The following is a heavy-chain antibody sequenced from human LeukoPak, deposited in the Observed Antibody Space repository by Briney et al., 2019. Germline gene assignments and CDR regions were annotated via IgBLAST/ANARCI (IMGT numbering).Heavy chain of an antibody. J-gene: IGHJ4*02. CDR2: IYSDGTT. CDR3: ARDVTYYYDSSAAGFDS. Sequence: PGGSLRLSCAASGFTVSTNYMSWVRQAPRKGLEWVSLIYSDGTTYYAASVKGRFTISRDNSKNTLYLQMNSLSAEDTAVYYCARDVTYYYDSSAAGFDSWGQGTLVTVSS. CDR1: GFTVSTNY. V-gene: IGHV3-53*01. D-gene: IGHD3-22*01.